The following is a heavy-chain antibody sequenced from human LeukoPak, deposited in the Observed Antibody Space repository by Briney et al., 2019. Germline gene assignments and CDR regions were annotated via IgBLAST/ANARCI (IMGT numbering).Heavy chain of an antibody. CDR2: IKQDGSEK. D-gene: IGHD2-2*01. Sequence: PGGSLRLSCAASGFTFSSYWMSWVRQAPGKGLEWVANIKQDGSEKYYVDSVKGRFTISRDNAKNTLYLQMNSLRAEDTAVYYCAREGVCGSTSCYPFDYWGQGTLVTVSS. V-gene: IGHV3-7*01. CDR1: GFTFSSYW. CDR3: AREGVCGSTSCYPFDY. J-gene: IGHJ4*02.